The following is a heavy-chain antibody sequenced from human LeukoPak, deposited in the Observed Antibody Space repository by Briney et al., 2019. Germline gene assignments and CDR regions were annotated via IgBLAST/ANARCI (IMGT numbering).Heavy chain of an antibody. CDR1: GGSFRGYY. CDR2: IDHSGST. J-gene: IGHJ4*02. D-gene: IGHD3-22*01. Sequence: SETLSLTCTVYGGSFRGYYWSWIRQPPGKGLEWIGEIDHSGSTNYNPSLKSRVTISVDTAKNQFSLKLSSVTAADTAVYYCAREDYDSSGPLYFDYWGQGTLVTVSS. CDR3: AREDYDSSGPLYFDY. V-gene: IGHV4-34*01.